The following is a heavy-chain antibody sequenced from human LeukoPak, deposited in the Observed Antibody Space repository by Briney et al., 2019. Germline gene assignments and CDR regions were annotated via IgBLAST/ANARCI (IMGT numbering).Heavy chain of an antibody. CDR1: GYTFTGYY. Sequence: GSLKVSCKASGYTFTGYYMHWVRQAPGQGLEWMGLISTSGGSTNYAEQFQGRVTMTRDTSLRTAYMELSRLRSDDTAVYYCASDSIYDSDFWGQGTLVTVS. J-gene: IGHJ4*02. D-gene: IGHD2/OR15-2a*01. CDR2: ISTSGGST. CDR3: ASDSIYDSDF. V-gene: IGHV1-2*02.